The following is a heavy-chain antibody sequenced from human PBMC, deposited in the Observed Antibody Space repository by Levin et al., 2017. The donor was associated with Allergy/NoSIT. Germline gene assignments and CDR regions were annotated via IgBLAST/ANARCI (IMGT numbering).Heavy chain of an antibody. CDR1: GFTVSSNY. Sequence: GGSLRLSCAASGFTVSSNYMSWVRQAPGKGLEWVSVIYSGGSTYYADSVKGRFTISRDNSKNTLYLQMNSLGAEDTAVYYCARASWFKDYYGMDVWGQGTTVTVSS. CDR2: IYSGGST. D-gene: IGHD6-13*01. V-gene: IGHV3-66*01. CDR3: ARASWFKDYYGMDV. J-gene: IGHJ6*02.